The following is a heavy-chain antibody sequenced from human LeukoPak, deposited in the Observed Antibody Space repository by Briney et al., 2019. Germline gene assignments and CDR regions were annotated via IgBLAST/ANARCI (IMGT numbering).Heavy chain of an antibody. Sequence: GRSLRLSCAASGFTFDDYAMHWVRQAPGKGLEWVSGISWNSGSIGYADSVKGRFTISRDNAKNSLYLQMNSLRAEDTALYYCAKASGSYGRYFDLWGRGTLVTVSS. CDR2: ISWNSGSI. J-gene: IGHJ2*01. V-gene: IGHV3-9*01. D-gene: IGHD1-26*01. CDR3: AKASGSYGRYFDL. CDR1: GFTFDDYA.